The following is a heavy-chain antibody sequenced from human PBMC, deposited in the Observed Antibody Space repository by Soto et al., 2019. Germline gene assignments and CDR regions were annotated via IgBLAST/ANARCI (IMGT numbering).Heavy chain of an antibody. V-gene: IGHV3-9*01. J-gene: IGHJ4*02. CDR2: ISWNSGSI. CDR1: GFTFDDYA. D-gene: IGHD2-2*01. Sequence: EVQLVESGGGLVQPGRSLRLSCAASGFTFDDYAMHWVRQAPGKGLEWVSGISWNSGSIGYADSVKGRFTISRDNAKNSLYLQVNSLRAEDTALYYGAKGGQLLTEGGGYWGQGTLVTVSS. CDR3: AKGGQLLTEGGGY.